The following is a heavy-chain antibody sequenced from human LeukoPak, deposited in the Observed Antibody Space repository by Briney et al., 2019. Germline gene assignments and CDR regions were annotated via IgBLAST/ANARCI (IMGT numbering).Heavy chain of an antibody. J-gene: IGHJ4*02. CDR2: ISDSGSS. V-gene: IGHV4-59*08. Sequence: SETLSLTCTVSGGSISSSYWSWIRQPPGKGPEWIGYISDSGSSNYNSSLKSRLTISLDTSKNQLSLNLSSVTAADTAVYYCARHRSGSYSHWGQGILVTVSS. CDR1: GGSISSSY. D-gene: IGHD1-26*01. CDR3: ARHRSGSYSH.